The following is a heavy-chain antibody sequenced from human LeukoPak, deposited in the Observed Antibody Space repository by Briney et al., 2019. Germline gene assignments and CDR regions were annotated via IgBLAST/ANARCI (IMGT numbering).Heavy chain of an antibody. CDR3: ARMEGSSGWFPSGYYYYYMDV. Sequence: GGSLRLSCVASGFTFSTFAMIWVRQPPGKGLEWVSSIFPSGGEIHYADSVRGRFTISRDNSKSTLSLQMNSLRVEDTAIYYCARMEGSSGWFPSGYYYYYMDVWGKGTTVTVSS. D-gene: IGHD6-19*01. CDR1: GFTFSTFA. CDR2: IFPSGGEI. J-gene: IGHJ6*03. V-gene: IGHV3-23*01.